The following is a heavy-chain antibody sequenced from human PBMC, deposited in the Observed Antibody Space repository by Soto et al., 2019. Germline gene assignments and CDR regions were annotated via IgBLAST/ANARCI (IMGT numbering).Heavy chain of an antibody. D-gene: IGHD4-17*01. CDR3: ARAALYGYDY. J-gene: IGHJ4*02. Sequence: EVQLVESGGGLGQPGGSLRLSCAASGFTFSNYGMNWVRQAPGKGLEWVSYIGSRSTTIHYADSVKGRFTISRDNAKDSLYLQMNSLRDEDTAVYYCARAALYGYDYWGQGTLVTVSS. CDR2: IGSRSTTI. V-gene: IGHV3-48*02. CDR1: GFTFSNYG.